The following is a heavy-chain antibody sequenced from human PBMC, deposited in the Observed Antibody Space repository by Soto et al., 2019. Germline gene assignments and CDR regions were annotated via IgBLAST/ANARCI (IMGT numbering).Heavy chain of an antibody. V-gene: IGHV4-39*01. CDR2: IYYSGNT. D-gene: IGHD6-6*01. CDR3: ASSSPFHY. CDR1: SASLSSSTYY. J-gene: IGHJ4*02. Sequence: LQLQESGPGLVKPSETLSLTCSVSSASLSSSTYYWSWIRQPPGRGPEWIGSIYYSGNTYYKPSLKSRVSISIDTSRNQFSLKLTSVTAADTGVYYCASSSPFHYWGPGILVTVSS.